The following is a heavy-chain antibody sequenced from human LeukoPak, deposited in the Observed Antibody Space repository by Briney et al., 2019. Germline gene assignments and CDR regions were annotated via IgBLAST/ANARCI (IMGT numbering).Heavy chain of an antibody. CDR1: GGSISIYY. J-gene: IGHJ4*02. V-gene: IGHV4-59*01. D-gene: IGHD6-13*01. CDR2: IYDSGST. CDR3: ARDIAAAGTGFDY. Sequence: SETLSLTCTVSGGSISIYYWSWIRQSPGKGLEWIGYIYDSGSTDYNPSLKSRVTISVDTSKNQFSLKVSSVTAADTAVYYCARDIAAAGTGFDYWGQGTLVTVSS.